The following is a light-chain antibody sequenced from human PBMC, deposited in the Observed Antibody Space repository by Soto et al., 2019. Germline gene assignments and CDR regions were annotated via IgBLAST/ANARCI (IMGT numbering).Light chain of an antibody. V-gene: IGKV3-20*01. Sequence: DIVLTQSPGTLSLSPGERATLSCRASQSVSDNHLAWYQQKPGQAPRLLIYRASRRATDIPDRFSGSGSGTEFSLTISSLQPEDFASYYCLQDYGDSWTFGQGTKVEIE. CDR3: LQDYGDSWT. CDR2: RAS. CDR1: QSVSDNH. J-gene: IGKJ1*01.